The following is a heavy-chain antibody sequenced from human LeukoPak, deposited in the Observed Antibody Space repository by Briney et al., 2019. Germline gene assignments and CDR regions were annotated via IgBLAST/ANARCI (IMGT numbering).Heavy chain of an antibody. V-gene: IGHV4-30-2*01. CDR1: GGSISSGGYS. CDR3: ARHGRYYDILTGYYTGDAFDI. D-gene: IGHD3-9*01. CDR2: IYHSGST. J-gene: IGHJ3*02. Sequence: PSETLSLTCAVSGGSISSGGYSWSWIRQPPGKGLEWIGYIYHSGSTYYNPSLKSRVTISVDRSKNQFSLKLSSVTAADTAVYYCARHGRYYDILTGYYTGDAFDIWGQGTMVTVSS.